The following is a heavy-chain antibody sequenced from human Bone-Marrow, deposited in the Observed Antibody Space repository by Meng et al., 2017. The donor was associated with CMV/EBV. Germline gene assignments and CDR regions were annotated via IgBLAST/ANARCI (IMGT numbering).Heavy chain of an antibody. J-gene: IGHJ4*02. CDR2: IIPILGIA. Sequence: SVKVSCKASGYTFTSYDINWVRQATGQGLEWMGGIIPILGIANYAQKFQGRVTITADKSTSTAYMELSSLRSEDTAVYYCAVHGWFGEYYFDYWGQGTLVTVSS. CDR3: AVHGWFGEYYFDY. V-gene: IGHV1-69*10. CDR1: GYTFTSYD. D-gene: IGHD3-10*01.